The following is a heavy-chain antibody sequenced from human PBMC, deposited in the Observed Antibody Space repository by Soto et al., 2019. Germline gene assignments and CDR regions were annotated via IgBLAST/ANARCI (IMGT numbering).Heavy chain of an antibody. CDR1: GDSINSVFYY. CDR3: AQTDYGSGAYLI. Sequence: QVQLQESGPRLVKPSQTLSLTCTVSGDSINSVFYYWSWIRQPPGKGLEWIGYIYYSENAYYNPSLKSRVSMSVDTSKNQFSLRLTSVTSADTAVYYCAQTDYGSGAYLIWGQGTLVPVSS. J-gene: IGHJ4*02. V-gene: IGHV4-30-4*01. CDR2: IYYSENA. D-gene: IGHD3-10*01.